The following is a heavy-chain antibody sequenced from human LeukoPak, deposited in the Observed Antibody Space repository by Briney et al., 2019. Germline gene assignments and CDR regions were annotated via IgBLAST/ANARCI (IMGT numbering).Heavy chain of an antibody. Sequence: GGSLRLSCAASGFTFSSYAMSWVRQAPGKGLEWVSAISGSGGSTYYADSVKGRFTISKDNFKNTLYLQMNSLRAEDTAVYYCAKGVGATTYAFDIWGQGTMVTVSS. CDR3: AKGVGATTYAFDI. CDR2: ISGSGGST. J-gene: IGHJ3*02. D-gene: IGHD1-26*01. CDR1: GFTFSSYA. V-gene: IGHV3-23*01.